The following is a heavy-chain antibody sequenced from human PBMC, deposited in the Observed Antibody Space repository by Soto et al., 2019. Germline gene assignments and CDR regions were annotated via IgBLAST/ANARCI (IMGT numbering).Heavy chain of an antibody. V-gene: IGHV2-5*02. CDR2: IYCDEAK. J-gene: IGHJ4*02. Sequence: QITLKESGPRLVEPTQTLTLTCTFSGFSLSTTGVGVGWIRQPPGKALRWLAVIYCDEAKQYSPSQKNRLTITKDTSKNQVVLKMTNLDPMDTGTYYCARKGPEDGPLDYWGQGTLVTVSS. CDR1: GFSLSTTGVG. CDR3: ARKGPEDGPLDY.